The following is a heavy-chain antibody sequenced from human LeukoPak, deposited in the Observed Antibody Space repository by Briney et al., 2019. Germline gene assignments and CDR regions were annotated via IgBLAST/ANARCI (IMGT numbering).Heavy chain of an antibody. CDR1: GFTFSSYS. CDR2: ISSSSSYI. J-gene: IGHJ6*02. CDR3: AGGLLSRYGMDV. V-gene: IGHV3-21*01. Sequence: PGGSLRLSCAASGFTFSSYSMNWVRQAPGKGLEWVSSISSSSSYIYYADSVKGRFTISRDNAKNSLYLQMNSLRAEDTAVYYCAGGLLSRYGMDVWGQGTTVTVSS. D-gene: IGHD3-10*01.